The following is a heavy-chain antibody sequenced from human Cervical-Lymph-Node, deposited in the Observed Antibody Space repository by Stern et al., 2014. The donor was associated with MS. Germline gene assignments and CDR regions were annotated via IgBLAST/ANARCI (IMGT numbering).Heavy chain of an antibody. CDR2: LIPFFGAT. J-gene: IGHJ4*02. Sequence: VQLVESGSEVKKPGSSVRVSCKPSGDTFSSYALSWVRQAPGQGLEWVGGLIPFFGATRYAQKFQGRVTITPEESTGTAFMDLSNLTSDDTAVYYCALRRSYYVYWGQGTLITVSS. CDR1: GDTFSSYA. D-gene: IGHD4-11*01. V-gene: IGHV1-69*01. CDR3: ALRRSYYVY.